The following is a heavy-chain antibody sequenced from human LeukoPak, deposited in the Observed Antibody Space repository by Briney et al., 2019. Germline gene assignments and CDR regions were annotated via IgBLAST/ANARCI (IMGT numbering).Heavy chain of an antibody. Sequence: GGSLRLSCAASGFTFSSYSMNWVRQAPGKGLEWVSAISGSGGSTYYADSVKGRFTISRDNSKNTLYLQMNSLRAEDTAVYYCAKVGVEYYDILTGYYSDYWGQGTLVTVSS. CDR2: ISGSGGST. CDR3: AKVGVEYYDILTGYYSDY. V-gene: IGHV3-23*01. CDR1: GFTFSSYS. D-gene: IGHD3-9*01. J-gene: IGHJ4*02.